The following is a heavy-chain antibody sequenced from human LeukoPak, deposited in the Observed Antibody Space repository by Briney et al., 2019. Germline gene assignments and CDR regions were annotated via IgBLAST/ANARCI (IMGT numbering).Heavy chain of an antibody. CDR2: ISSSSSYI. J-gene: IGHJ3*02. CDR1: GFTFSSYS. D-gene: IGHD3-22*01. Sequence: GSLRLSCAASGFTFSSYSMNWVRQAPGKGLEWVSSISSSSSYIYYADSVKGRFTISRDNAKNSLYLQMNSLRADDTAVYYCARSPPYYYDTSESPALAFDIWGQGTMVTVSS. V-gene: IGHV3-21*01. CDR3: ARSPPYYYDTSESPALAFDI.